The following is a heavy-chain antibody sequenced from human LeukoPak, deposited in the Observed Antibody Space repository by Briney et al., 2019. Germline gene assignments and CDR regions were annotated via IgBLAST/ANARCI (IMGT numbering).Heavy chain of an antibody. CDR3: ARIRSDDFWSGYYFFDY. Sequence: SGPTLVNPTQTLTLTCTFSGFSLRTSGMCVSWIRQPPGKALEWLARIDWDDDKYYSTSLKTRLTISKDTSKNQVVLTMTNMDPVDTATYYCARIRSDDFWSGYYFFDYWGQGTLVTVSS. CDR2: IDWDDDK. CDR1: GFSLRTSGMC. J-gene: IGHJ4*02. V-gene: IGHV2-70*11. D-gene: IGHD3-3*01.